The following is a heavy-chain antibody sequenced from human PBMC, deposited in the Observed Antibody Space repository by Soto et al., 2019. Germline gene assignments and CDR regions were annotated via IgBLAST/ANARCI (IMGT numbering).Heavy chain of an antibody. D-gene: IGHD3-3*01. Sequence: SVKVSCKASGGTFSSYAISWVRQAPGQGLEWMGGIIPIFGTANYAQKFQGRVTITADESTSTAYMELSSLRSEDTAVYYCAREYYDFWSGLDYYYYYGMDVWGQGTTVTVSS. CDR2: IIPIFGTA. CDR1: GGTFSSYA. V-gene: IGHV1-69*13. CDR3: AREYYDFWSGLDYYYYYGMDV. J-gene: IGHJ6*02.